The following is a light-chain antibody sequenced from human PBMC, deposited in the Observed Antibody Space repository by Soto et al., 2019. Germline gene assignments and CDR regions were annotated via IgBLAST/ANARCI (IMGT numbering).Light chain of an antibody. J-gene: IGLJ2*01. V-gene: IGLV2-8*01. CDR3: SSFAGSPVV. CDR1: SSDVGEENY. CDR2: EVS. Sequence: QSALTQPPSASGSPGQSVTITCSGTSSDVGEENYVSWYQQHPGKVPKLILYEVSKRPSGVPDRFSGSRSGNTASLTVSGLQAEDKADYYCSSFAGSPVVFGGGIKVTVL.